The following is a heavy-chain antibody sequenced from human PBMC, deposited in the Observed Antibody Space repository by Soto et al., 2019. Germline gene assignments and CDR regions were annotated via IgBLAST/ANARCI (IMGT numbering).Heavy chain of an antibody. CDR1: GFMFSLSG. V-gene: IGHV3-30*18. CDR3: AKDRYSISPGHLDY. J-gene: IGHJ4*02. D-gene: IGHD5-12*01. Sequence: QLQLVESGGGVVQPGKSLTLSCAASGFMFSLSGMHWVRQAPGKGLEWVAVISDDGTEKYYRDSVKGRFTISRDNSKNTLYLQMNSLRAEDTAVYYCAKDRYSISPGHLDYWGQGTLVTVSS. CDR2: ISDDGTEK.